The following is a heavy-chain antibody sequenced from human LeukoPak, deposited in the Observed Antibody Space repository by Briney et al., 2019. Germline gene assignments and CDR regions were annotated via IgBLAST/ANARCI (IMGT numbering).Heavy chain of an antibody. J-gene: IGHJ4*02. CDR1: GYTFTGYY. D-gene: IGHD2-15*01. V-gene: IGHV1-2*02. CDR2: INPNSGGT. CDR3: ARVRCSGGSCYSDY. Sequence: ASVTVSCKASGYTFTGYYMHWVRQAPGQGLEWMGWINPNSGGTNYAQKFQGRVTMTRDTSISTAYMELSRLRSDDTAVYYCARVRCSGGSCYSDYWGQGTLVTLSS.